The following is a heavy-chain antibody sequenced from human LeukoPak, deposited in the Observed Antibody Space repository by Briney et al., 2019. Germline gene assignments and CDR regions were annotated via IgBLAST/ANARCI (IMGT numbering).Heavy chain of an antibody. J-gene: IGHJ6*02. CDR2: IYQRGTT. CDR3: ARGRVRYYYDSSGPRSMDV. Sequence: SETLPLTCTISGGSITSGSYYWAWVRQSPGTGLEWIGSIYQRGTTYYNPSLKSRVTISVDTSKNQFSLKLSSVTAADTAVYYCARGRVRYYYDSSGPRSMDVWGQGTTVTVSS. CDR1: GGSITSGSYY. V-gene: IGHV4-39*07. D-gene: IGHD3-22*01.